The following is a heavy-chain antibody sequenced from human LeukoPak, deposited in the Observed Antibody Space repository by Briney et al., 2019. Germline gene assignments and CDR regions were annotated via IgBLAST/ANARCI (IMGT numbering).Heavy chain of an antibody. V-gene: IGHV1-2*02. D-gene: IGHD5-12*01. CDR1: GYTFSDYY. CDR3: AREIVATIGGAFDI. CDR2: INPHSGGT. J-gene: IGHJ3*02. Sequence: ASMKVSCKASGYTFSDYYLHWVRQAPGHGLEWMGWINPHSGGTHYAQKFQGRVTMTRDTSISTAYMELSSLRSDDTAVYFCAREIVATIGGAFDIWGQGTMVTVSS.